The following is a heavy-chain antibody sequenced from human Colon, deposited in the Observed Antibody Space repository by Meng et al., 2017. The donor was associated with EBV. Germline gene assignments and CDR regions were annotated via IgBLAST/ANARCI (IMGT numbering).Heavy chain of an antibody. V-gene: IGHV3-23*01. CDR3: AKVGFLWFGDEGYFDY. J-gene: IGHJ4*02. Sequence: EVQLLESGXGLVQPGGSLRLSCAASGFTFSTYAMGWVRQAPGKGLEWVSAISGSGANTYYADSMNGRFTLSRDNSKNTLYLQMSSLRAEDTAVYYCAKVGFLWFGDEGYFDYWGQGTLVTASS. CDR2: ISGSGANT. CDR1: GFTFSTYA. D-gene: IGHD3-10*01.